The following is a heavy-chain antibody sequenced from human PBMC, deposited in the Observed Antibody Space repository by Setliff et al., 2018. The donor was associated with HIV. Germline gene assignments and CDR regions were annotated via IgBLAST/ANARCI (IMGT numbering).Heavy chain of an antibody. J-gene: IGHJ3*02. CDR3: ARSTYYYDSSGYYNAFDI. CDR1: GGTFSSYA. Sequence: SVKVSCKASGGTFSSYAISWVRRAPGQGLEWMGGIIPIFGTANYAQKFQGRVTITADESTSTAYMELSSLRSEDTAVYYCARSTYYYDSSGYYNAFDIWGQGTMVTVSS. CDR2: IIPIFGTA. D-gene: IGHD3-22*01. V-gene: IGHV1-69*13.